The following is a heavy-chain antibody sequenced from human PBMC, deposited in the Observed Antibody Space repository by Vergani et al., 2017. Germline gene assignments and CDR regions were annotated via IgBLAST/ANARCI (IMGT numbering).Heavy chain of an antibody. CDR2: ISGQNFRT. V-gene: IGHV3-23*01. J-gene: IGHJ4*02. CDR1: GFAFSSFG. Sequence: EVQLLESGGGLVQPGGSLRLSCAASGFAFSSFGMSWVRQAPGKGLEWVSGISGQNFRTHYADSVKGRFTISRDDSKNTVYLQINSLRAEDTAFYYCADLYGDDGFSPFWGQGTLVTVSS. CDR3: ADLYGDDGFSPF. D-gene: IGHD2-21*01.